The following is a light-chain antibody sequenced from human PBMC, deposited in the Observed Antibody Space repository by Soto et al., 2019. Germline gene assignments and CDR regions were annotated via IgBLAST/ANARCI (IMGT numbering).Light chain of an antibody. J-gene: IGLJ1*01. CDR1: SNDVGGYNY. CDR3: CSYAGSYTYV. CDR2: DVS. V-gene: IGLV2-11*01. Sequence: QSVLTQPRSVSGSPGQSVTFSCTGTSNDVGGYNYVSWYQQHPGKAPKLMIYDVSKRPSGVPDRFSGSKSGNTASLTISGLQAEDEADYYCCSYAGSYTYVFGTGTKVTVL.